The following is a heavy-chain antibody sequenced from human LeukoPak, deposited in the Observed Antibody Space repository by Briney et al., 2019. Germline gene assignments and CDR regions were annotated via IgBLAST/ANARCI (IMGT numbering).Heavy chain of an antibody. V-gene: IGHV1-18*04. CDR1: GYTFTGYY. Sequence: ASVKVSCKASGYTFTGYYIHWVRQAPGQGLEWMGWISGYNGNTNYAQKLQGRVTMTTDTSTSTAYMELRSLRSDDTAVYYCARAAISKDSSGYFYWGQGTLVTVSS. CDR3: ARAAISKDSSGYFY. CDR2: ISGYNGNT. J-gene: IGHJ4*02. D-gene: IGHD3-22*01.